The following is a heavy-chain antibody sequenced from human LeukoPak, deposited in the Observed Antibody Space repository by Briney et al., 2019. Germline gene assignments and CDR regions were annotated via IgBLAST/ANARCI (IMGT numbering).Heavy chain of an antibody. J-gene: IGHJ4*02. CDR3: ARVFSSVATFYYFDY. Sequence: ASVKVSCKASGYTFTSYYMHWVRQAPGQGLEWMGIINPSGGSTSYAQRFQGRVTMTRDTSTSTVYMELSSLRSEDTAVYYCARVFSSVATFYYFDYWGQGTLVTVSS. V-gene: IGHV1-46*01. D-gene: IGHD5-12*01. CDR2: INPSGGST. CDR1: GYTFTSYY.